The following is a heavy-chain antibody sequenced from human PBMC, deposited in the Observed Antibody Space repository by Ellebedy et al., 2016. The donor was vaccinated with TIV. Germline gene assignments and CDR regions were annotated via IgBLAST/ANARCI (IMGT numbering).Heavy chain of an antibody. J-gene: IGHJ6*02. CDR2: ISGHDGDT. V-gene: IGHV1-18*04. CDR1: GYTFTSYG. D-gene: IGHD6-13*01. Sequence: AASVKVSCKASGYTFTSYGISWVRQAPGQGLEWMGWISGHDGDTNYAQKLQGRVAMTTDTSTSTAYMELRSLRSDDPAVYYCARDQQQLVIHNYYGLDVWGQGTTVTVSS. CDR3: ARDQQQLVIHNYYGLDV.